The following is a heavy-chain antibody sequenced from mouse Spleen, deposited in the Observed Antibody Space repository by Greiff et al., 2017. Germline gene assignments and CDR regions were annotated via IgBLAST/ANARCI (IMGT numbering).Heavy chain of an antibody. CDR3: ARGGFYYGSREAMDY. D-gene: IGHD1-1*01. CDR1: GFTFSDYG. CDR2: ISSGSSTI. Sequence: EVKLVESGGGLVKPGGSLKLSCAASGFTFSDYGMHWVRQAPEKGLEWVAYISSGSSTIYYADTVKGRFTISRDNAKNTLFLQMTSLRSEDTAMYYCARGGFYYGSREAMDYWGQGTSVTVSS. J-gene: IGHJ4*01. V-gene: IGHV5-17*01.